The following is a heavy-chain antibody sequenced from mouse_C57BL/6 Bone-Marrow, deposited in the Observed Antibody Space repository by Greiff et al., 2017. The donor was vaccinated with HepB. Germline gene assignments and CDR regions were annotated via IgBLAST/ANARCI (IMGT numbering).Heavy chain of an antibody. V-gene: IGHV14-4*01. Sequence: EVQLQQSGAELVRPGASVKLSCTASGFNIKDDYMHWVKQRPEQGLEWIGWIDPENGDTEYASKFQGKATITADTSSNTAYLQLSSLTSEDTAVYYCTPIYYYGYWYFDVWGTGTTVTVSS. D-gene: IGHD1-1*01. J-gene: IGHJ1*03. CDR1: GFNIKDDY. CDR2: IDPENGDT. CDR3: TPIYYYGYWYFDV.